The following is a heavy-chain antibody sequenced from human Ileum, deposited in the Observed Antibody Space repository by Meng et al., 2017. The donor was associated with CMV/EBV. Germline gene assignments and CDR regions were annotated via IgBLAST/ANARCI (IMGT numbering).Heavy chain of an antibody. V-gene: IGHV3-30*03. CDR2: LSSDGSYI. Sequence: ASGFTFSNCGMHWVRQAPGKGLEWVAGLSSDGSYIRYADSARGRFTISRDNSKSTLFLQMNSLRIEDTAVYYCTRYCGGDCYRGNYWGQGTLVTVSS. D-gene: IGHD2-21*02. CDR1: GFTFSNCG. CDR3: TRYCGGDCYRGNY. J-gene: IGHJ4*02.